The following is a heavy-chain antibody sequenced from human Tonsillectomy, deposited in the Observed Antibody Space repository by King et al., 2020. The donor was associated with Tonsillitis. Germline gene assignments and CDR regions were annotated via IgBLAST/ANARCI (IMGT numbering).Heavy chain of an antibody. J-gene: IGHJ4*02. Sequence: VQLVESGGGVVQPGRSLRLSCGASGFTFSKTGMHWVRQAPGRGLEGVAVILTAGRNKFYAESGKGRFTVSRDNSKNTLYLEMNSLRAGDTALYYCTKDEMTTIFNFDYWGQGTLVTVSS. D-gene: IGHD5-24*01. CDR3: TKDEMTTIFNFDY. CDR2: ILTAGRNK. V-gene: IGHV3-30*18. CDR1: GFTFSKTG.